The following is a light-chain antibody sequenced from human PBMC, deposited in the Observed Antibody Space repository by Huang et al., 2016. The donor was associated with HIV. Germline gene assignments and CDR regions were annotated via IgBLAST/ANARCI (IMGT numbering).Light chain of an antibody. Sequence: DIQMTQSPSSLSASIGDKVTITCQATQDIARFLNWYQQKPGQAPKLLIYDASTLQTGVPSRCSGSGSGTDFSFTISSLQPEDIATYYCQQYDGLPPWTVGQGTKVEIQ. V-gene: IGKV1-33*01. CDR1: QDIARF. J-gene: IGKJ1*01. CDR2: DAS. CDR3: QQYDGLPPWT.